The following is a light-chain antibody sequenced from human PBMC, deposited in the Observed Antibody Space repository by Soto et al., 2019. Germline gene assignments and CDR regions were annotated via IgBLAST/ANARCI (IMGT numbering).Light chain of an antibody. CDR3: QQYNSYSPET. J-gene: IGKJ1*01. V-gene: IGKV1-5*01. CDR2: DAS. CDR1: QSISRW. Sequence: VRKTLSPSTLSPSVEDRVTITCRASQSISRWLAWYQQKPGKAPNLLMYDASSLESGVPSRFSGSGSGTEFTLTITILQPDDFATYYCQQYNSYSPETFGQGTKVDIK.